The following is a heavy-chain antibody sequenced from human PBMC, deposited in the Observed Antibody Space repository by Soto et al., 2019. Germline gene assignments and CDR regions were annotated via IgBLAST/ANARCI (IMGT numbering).Heavy chain of an antibody. Sequence: EVQLVESGGGLAQPGRSLRLSCAASGFTFDDFAMHWVRQAPGKGLEWVAGVSWNSGIVGYADSVKGRFTISRDNAWNSLSLQMNSLRAEDTALYYCAKGKGTGYSFPHDYFDYWGQGTLVTVSS. V-gene: IGHV3-9*01. J-gene: IGHJ4*02. D-gene: IGHD5-18*01. CDR3: AKGKGTGYSFPHDYFDY. CDR1: GFTFDDFA. CDR2: VSWNSGIV.